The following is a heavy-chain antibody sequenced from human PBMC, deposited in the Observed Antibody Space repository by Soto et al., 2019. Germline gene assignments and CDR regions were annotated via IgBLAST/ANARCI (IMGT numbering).Heavy chain of an antibody. V-gene: IGHV1-3*01. CDR2: INAGNGNT. J-gene: IGHJ6*03. CDR3: ARGSAVADNYYYYMDV. Sequence: ASVKVSCKASGYTFTSYAMHWVRQAPGQRLEWMGWINAGNGNTKYSQKFQGRVTITRDTSASTAYMELSSLRSEDTAVYYCARGSAVADNYYYYMDVWGKGTTVTVSS. D-gene: IGHD6-19*01. CDR1: GYTFTSYA.